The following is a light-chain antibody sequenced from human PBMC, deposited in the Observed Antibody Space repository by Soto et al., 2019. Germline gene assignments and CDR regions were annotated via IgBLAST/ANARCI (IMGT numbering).Light chain of an antibody. CDR2: DVS. CDR3: SSYTSSSTLV. Sequence: SALTQPASVSGSPGQSITISCTGTSSDVGDYNYVSWYQQQPGKAPKVMIYDVSNRPSGVSNRFSGSKSGNTASLTISGLQAEDEADYYCSSYTSSSTLVFGTGTKVTVL. V-gene: IGLV2-14*01. J-gene: IGLJ1*01. CDR1: SSDVGDYNY.